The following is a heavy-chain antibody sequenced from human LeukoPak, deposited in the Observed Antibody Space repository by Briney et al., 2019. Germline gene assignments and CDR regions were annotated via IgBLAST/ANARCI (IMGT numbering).Heavy chain of an antibody. CDR2: IYYSGST. J-gene: IGHJ4*02. V-gene: IGHV4-59*08. Sequence: SETLSLTCTVSGGSISSYYWSWIRQPPGKGLEWIGYIYYSGSTNYNPSLKSRVTISVDTSKNQFSLKLSSVTAADTAVYYCARLDYGDYYYFDYWGQGTLVTVPS. D-gene: IGHD4-17*01. CDR3: ARLDYGDYYYFDY. CDR1: GGSISSYY.